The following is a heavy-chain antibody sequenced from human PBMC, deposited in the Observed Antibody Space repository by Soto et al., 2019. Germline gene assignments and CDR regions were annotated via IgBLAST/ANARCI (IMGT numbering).Heavy chain of an antibody. D-gene: IGHD3-22*01. CDR1: GFTFSSYA. CDR2: ISYDGSNK. V-gene: IGHV3-30-3*01. CDR3: ARDRNDDSSNYYFDY. J-gene: IGHJ4*02. Sequence: QVQLVESGGGVVQPGRSLGLSCAASGFTFSSYAMHWVRQAPGKGLEWVAVISYDGSNKYYADSVKGRFTISRDNSKNTLYLQMNSLRAEDTAVYYCARDRNDDSSNYYFDYWGQGTLVTVSS.